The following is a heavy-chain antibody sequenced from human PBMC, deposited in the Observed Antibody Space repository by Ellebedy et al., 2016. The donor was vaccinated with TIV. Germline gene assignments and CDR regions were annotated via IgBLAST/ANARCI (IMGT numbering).Heavy chain of an antibody. Sequence: GGSLRLSXAASGFTFSSYWMSWVRQAPGKGLEWVANIKQDGSEKYYVDSVKGRFTISRDNAKNSLYLQMNSLRAEDTAVYYCARSPANPGGGKAYWGQGTLVTVSS. CDR3: ARSPANPGGGKAY. CDR2: IKQDGSEK. CDR1: GFTFSSYW. D-gene: IGHD1-26*01. V-gene: IGHV3-7*03. J-gene: IGHJ4*02.